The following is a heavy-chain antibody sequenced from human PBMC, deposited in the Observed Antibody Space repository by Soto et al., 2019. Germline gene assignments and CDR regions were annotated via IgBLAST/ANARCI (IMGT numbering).Heavy chain of an antibody. J-gene: IGHJ4*02. CDR3: ARGSKDSYPGSRIFDF. V-gene: IGHV3-23*01. Sequence: GGSVRLSCAASGFTFSNFAMTWVRQAPGEGLEWVSSISGTDDYTKYADSVRGRFTISRDNSKNTLYLQMSSLRAEDSAVYYCARGSKDSYPGSRIFDFWGRGTLVTVSS. CDR2: ISGTDDYT. D-gene: IGHD2-15*01. CDR1: GFTFSNFA.